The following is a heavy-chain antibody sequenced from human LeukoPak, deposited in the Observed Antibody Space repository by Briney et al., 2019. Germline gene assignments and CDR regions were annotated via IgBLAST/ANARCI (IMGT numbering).Heavy chain of an antibody. Sequence: SETPSLTCTVSGGSISSYYWSWIRQPAGKGLEWIGRIYTSGSTNYNPSLKSRVTMSVDTSKNQFSLKLSSVTAADTAVYYCARSYGSGSYRDQYYYYMDVWGKGTTVTISS. CDR2: IYTSGST. J-gene: IGHJ6*03. D-gene: IGHD3-10*01. V-gene: IGHV4-4*07. CDR1: GGSISSYY. CDR3: ARSYGSGSYRDQYYYYMDV.